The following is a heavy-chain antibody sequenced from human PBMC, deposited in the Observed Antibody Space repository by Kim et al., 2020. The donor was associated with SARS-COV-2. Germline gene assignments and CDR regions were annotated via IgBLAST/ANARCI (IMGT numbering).Heavy chain of an antibody. J-gene: IGHJ6*01. D-gene: IGHD6-19*01. CDR1: GFTFGDYS. V-gene: IGHV3-49*04. CDR2: IRSSASGGNT. CDR3: TNEWTGYSSHSYYYY. Sequence: GGSLRLSCTASGFTFGDYSMSWVRQAPGKGLEWVGFIRSSASGGNTEYAVSVRGTFTMSRDDTKSILYLKMKSLKTEDTAEYYCTNEWTGYSSHSYYYY.